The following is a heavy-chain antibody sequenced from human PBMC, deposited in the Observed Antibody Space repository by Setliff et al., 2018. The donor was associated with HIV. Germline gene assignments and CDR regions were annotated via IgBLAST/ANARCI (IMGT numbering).Heavy chain of an antibody. Sequence: LSLTCTVSGGSISNSRYYWSWIRQPPGKGLEWIGSIYYSGSTYYNPSLKSRVTISVDTSKNQFSLKLSSVTAADAAVYYCASRVYYYDSSGYLREEGFDPWGQGTLVTVS. D-gene: IGHD3-22*01. CDR1: GGSISNSRYY. CDR3: ASRVYYYDSSGYLREEGFDP. V-gene: IGHV4-39*01. CDR2: IYYSGST. J-gene: IGHJ5*02.